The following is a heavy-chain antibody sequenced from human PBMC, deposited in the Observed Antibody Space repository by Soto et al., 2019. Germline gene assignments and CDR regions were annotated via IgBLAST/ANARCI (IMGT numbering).Heavy chain of an antibody. D-gene: IGHD3-3*01. CDR3: ARAPVGLDTISYFDY. V-gene: IGHV4-30-4*02. J-gene: IGHJ4*02. CDR1: GDSVSSVGFH. CDR2: IYNGGST. Sequence: PTDTLSLTCTVSGDSVSSVGFHWAWLRRPPGKGLEWIGYIYNGGSTYYRPSLESRMHMSLDATRTHYSLRLTSVTAADTAVYFCARAPVGLDTISYFDYWGQGKLVTVSS.